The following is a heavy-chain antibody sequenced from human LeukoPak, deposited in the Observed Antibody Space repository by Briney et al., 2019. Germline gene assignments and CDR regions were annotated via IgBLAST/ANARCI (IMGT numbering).Heavy chain of an antibody. J-gene: IGHJ4*02. CDR1: GFTFSSYG. CDR3: ARDHSGGRYYFDF. V-gene: IGHV3-33*01. Sequence: PGRSLRLSCAASGFTFSSYGMQWVRQAPGKGLEWVAVTWNDGSKKYYADSVKGRFTISKDNSKNMLYLQMNSLRAEDTAVYYCARDHSGGRYYFDFWGQGTLVTVSS. D-gene: IGHD6-19*01. CDR2: TWNDGSKK.